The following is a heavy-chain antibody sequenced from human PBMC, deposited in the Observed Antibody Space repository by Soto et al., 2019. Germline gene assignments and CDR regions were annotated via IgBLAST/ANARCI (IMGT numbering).Heavy chain of an antibody. Sequence: GGSLRLSCAASGFTFSSYEMNWVRQAPGKGLEWVSYISSSGNTIYYADSVQGRFTISRDNAKNSLYLQMNSLRAEDTAVYYCATYRWGSSIDYWGQGTL. J-gene: IGHJ4*02. CDR1: GFTFSSYE. D-gene: IGHD3-16*01. V-gene: IGHV3-48*03. CDR2: ISSSGNTI. CDR3: ATYRWGSSIDY.